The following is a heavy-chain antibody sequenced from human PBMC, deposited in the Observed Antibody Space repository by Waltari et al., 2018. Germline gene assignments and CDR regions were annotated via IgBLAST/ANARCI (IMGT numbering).Heavy chain of an antibody. CDR3: AREGYYDSSGNRYAFDI. J-gene: IGHJ3*02. D-gene: IGHD3-22*01. CDR1: GGTFSSYA. Sequence: QVQLVQSGAEVKKPGSSVKVSCKASGGTFSSYAISWVRQAPGQGLEWMGGNIPIFGTANYAQKFQGRVTITADESTSTAYMELSSLRSEDTAVYYCAREGYYDSSGNRYAFDIWGQGTMVTVSS. V-gene: IGHV1-69*01. CDR2: NIPIFGTA.